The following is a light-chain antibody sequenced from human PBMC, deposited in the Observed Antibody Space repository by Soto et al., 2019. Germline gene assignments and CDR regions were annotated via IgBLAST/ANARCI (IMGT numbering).Light chain of an antibody. J-gene: IGKJ2*01. Sequence: EIVLTQSPGTLSLSPGERATLSCRASQSVSSSYLAWYQQKPGQAPRLLIYGASSRASGIPDRFSGSGSGTDFPLTISRLEPEDFAVYYYQQYGSSPLSTFGQGTKLEIK. V-gene: IGKV3-20*01. CDR1: QSVSSSY. CDR2: GAS. CDR3: QQYGSSPLST.